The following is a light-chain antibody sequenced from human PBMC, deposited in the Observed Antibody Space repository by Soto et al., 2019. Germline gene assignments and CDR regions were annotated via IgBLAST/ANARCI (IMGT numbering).Light chain of an antibody. J-gene: IGLJ2*01. CDR1: SSDVGGYDF. CDR3: CSYAGRCTFRV. V-gene: IGLV2-11*01. CDR2: DVS. Sequence: QSALTQPRSVSGSPGQSVTISCTGTSSDVGGYDFVSWYQQHPGKAPELMIYDVSKRPSGVPDRFSCSKSGNTASLTISGLQAEDEADYYCCSYAGRCTFRVFGGGTKVTVL.